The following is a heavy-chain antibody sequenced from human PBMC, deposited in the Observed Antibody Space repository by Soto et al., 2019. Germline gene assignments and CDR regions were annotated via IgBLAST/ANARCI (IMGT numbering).Heavy chain of an antibody. J-gene: IGHJ4*02. CDR1: GFPLSDYT. D-gene: IGHD1-26*01. CDR2: ISSSGDYI. V-gene: IGHV3-21*01. Sequence: GGSLGLACAASGFPLSDYTMDGVRPAPGKGLEWVSSISSSGDYIYYADSLKGRFTISRDSPKSSLYLQMNSLRAEDTAVYYCTRDRKGETTVSGYWGQGTLVTVSS. CDR3: TRDRKGETTVSGY.